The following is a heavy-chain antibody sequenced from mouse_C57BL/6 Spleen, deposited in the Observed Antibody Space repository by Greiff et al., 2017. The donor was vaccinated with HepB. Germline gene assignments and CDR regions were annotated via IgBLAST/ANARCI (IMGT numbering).Heavy chain of an antibody. D-gene: IGHD6-1*01. Sequence: EVQLQQSGPELVKPGASVKISCKASGYTFTDYYMNWVKQSHGKSLEWIGDINPNNGGTSYNQKFKGKATLTVDKSSSTAYMELRSLTSEDSAVYYCARFRLSWLAYWGQGTLVTVSA. V-gene: IGHV1-26*01. CDR2: INPNNGGT. J-gene: IGHJ3*01. CDR3: ARFRLSWLAY. CDR1: GYTFTDYY.